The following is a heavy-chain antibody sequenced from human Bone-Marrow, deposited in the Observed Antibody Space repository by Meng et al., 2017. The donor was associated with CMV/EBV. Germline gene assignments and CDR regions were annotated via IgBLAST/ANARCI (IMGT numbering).Heavy chain of an antibody. J-gene: IGHJ4*02. Sequence: GESLKISCVVSGLSFSNYGMSWVRQAPGKGLEWVSVISISGGSAYYADSVKGRFTVSRDNSKNTLYLQMESLRVDDTAVYYCASDYWGQGTLVTVSS. CDR3: ASDY. CDR2: ISISGGSA. CDR1: GLSFSNYG. V-gene: IGHV3-23*01.